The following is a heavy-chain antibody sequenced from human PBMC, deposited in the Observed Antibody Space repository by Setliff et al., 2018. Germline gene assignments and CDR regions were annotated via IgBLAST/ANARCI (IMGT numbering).Heavy chain of an antibody. D-gene: IGHD3-3*01. CDR1: GYTFTTYY. J-gene: IGHJ4*02. CDR3: AREGTAKNFWGEYSGY. CDR2: INPSDGST. Sequence: ASVKVSCKASGYTFTTYYMHWVRQAPGQGLEWMGVINPSDGSTTYAQKFQGRVKMTRDTSTNTVYMQLSSLRSEDTAVYYCAREGTAKNFWGEYSGYWGQGTLVTVSS. V-gene: IGHV1-46*01.